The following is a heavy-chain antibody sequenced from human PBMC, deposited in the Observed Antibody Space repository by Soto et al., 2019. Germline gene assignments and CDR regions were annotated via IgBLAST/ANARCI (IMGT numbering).Heavy chain of an antibody. V-gene: IGHV5-51*01. Sequence: GESLKISCKGPGYSFTSYWIGWVRQMPGKGLEWMGIIYPGDSDTRYSPSFQGQVTISADKSISTAYLQWSSLEASDTAMYYCARRRNRYCSSTSCYENWFDPWGQGTLVTVSS. CDR3: ARRRNRYCSSTSCYENWFDP. CDR1: GYSFTSYW. J-gene: IGHJ5*02. D-gene: IGHD2-2*01. CDR2: IYPGDSDT.